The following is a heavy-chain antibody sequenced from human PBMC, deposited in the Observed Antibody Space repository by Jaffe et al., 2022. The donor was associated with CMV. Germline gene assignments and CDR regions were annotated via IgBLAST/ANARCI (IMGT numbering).Heavy chain of an antibody. D-gene: IGHD6-19*01. J-gene: IGHJ4*02. CDR1: GFTFTGYY. V-gene: IGHV1-2*02. CDR3: ARARTPSLYTSGWYHFDY. CDR2: INPNGGAT. Sequence: QVQLVQSGAEVKKPGASVKVSCKASGFTFTGYYIHWVRQAPGQGLEWMGWINPNGGATNYAENFRGRVSMTRDTSISVAYMELTRLRSDDTAVYYCARARTPSLYTSGWYHFDYWGQGTLVTVSS.